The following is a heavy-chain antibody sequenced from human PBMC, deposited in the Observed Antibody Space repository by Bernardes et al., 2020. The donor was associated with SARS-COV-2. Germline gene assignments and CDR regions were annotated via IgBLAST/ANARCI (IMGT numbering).Heavy chain of an antibody. V-gene: IGHV1-2*02. CDR3: ARGPISSIDY. CDR2: INPSSGVT. D-gene: IGHD3-10*01. J-gene: IGHJ4*02. Sequence: ASVKVSCMASGYTFTRYYIHWVRQAPGQGFEWMGWINPSSGVTNYAQKFQGGVTMTRDTSISTAYMELSSLRADDTAVFYCARGPISSIDYWGQGSLVTVSS. CDR1: GYTFTRYY.